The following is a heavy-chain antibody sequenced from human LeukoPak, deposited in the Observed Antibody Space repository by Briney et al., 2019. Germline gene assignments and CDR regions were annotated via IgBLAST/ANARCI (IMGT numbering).Heavy chain of an antibody. V-gene: IGHV4-31*03. Sequence: PSQTLSLTCTVSGGSISSGGYYWSWIRQHPGKGLEWIGYIYYSGSTYYNPSLKSRVTISVDTSKNQFSLKLSSVTAADTAVYYCARDSVVVPSSGMDVWGQGTTVTVSS. CDR1: GGSISSGGYY. J-gene: IGHJ6*02. CDR2: IYYSGST. CDR3: ARDSVVVPSSGMDV. D-gene: IGHD2-2*01.